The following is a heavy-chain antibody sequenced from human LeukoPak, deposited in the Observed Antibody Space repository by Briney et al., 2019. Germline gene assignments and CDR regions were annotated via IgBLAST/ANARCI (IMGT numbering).Heavy chain of an antibody. Sequence: GGSLRLSCAASGFTFSSYAMSWVRQAPGKGLEWVSAISGSGGSTYYADSVKGRFTISRDNSKNTLYLKMNSLRAEDTAVYYCAKGTLLWFGGGYFDYWGQGTLVTVSS. D-gene: IGHD3-10*01. V-gene: IGHV3-23*01. CDR2: ISGSGGST. CDR3: AKGTLLWFGGGYFDY. CDR1: GFTFSSYA. J-gene: IGHJ4*02.